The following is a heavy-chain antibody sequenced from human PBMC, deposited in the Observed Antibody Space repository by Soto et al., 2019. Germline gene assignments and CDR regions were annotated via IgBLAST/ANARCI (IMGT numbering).Heavy chain of an antibody. CDR1: GFTFSSYW. V-gene: IGHV3-74*01. D-gene: IGHD6-6*01. J-gene: IGHJ6*02. CDR3: ARDLYSSSFYGMDV. Sequence: GGSLSLSCAASGFTFSSYWMHWFRQAPGKGLVWVSRINSDGSSTSYADSVKGRFTIARDNAKNTLYLQMNSLRAEDTAVYYCARDLYSSSFYGMDVWGQGTTVTVSS. CDR2: INSDGSST.